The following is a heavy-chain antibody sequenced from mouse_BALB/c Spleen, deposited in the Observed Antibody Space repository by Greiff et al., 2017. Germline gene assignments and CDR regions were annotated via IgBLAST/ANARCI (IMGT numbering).Heavy chain of an antibody. D-gene: IGHD1-1*01. Sequence: EVMLVESGGGLVKPGGSRKLSCAASGFTFSSFGMHWVRQAPEKGLEWVAYISSGSSTIYYADTVKGRFTISRDNPKNTLFLQMTSLRSEDTAMYYCARSLYYGSSYWYFDVWGAGTTVTVSS. V-gene: IGHV5-17*02. CDR3: ARSLYYGSSYWYFDV. J-gene: IGHJ1*01. CDR1: GFTFSSFG. CDR2: ISSGSSTI.